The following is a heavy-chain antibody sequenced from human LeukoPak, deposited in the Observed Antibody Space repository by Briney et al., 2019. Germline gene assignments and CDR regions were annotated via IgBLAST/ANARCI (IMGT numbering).Heavy chain of an antibody. J-gene: IGHJ4*02. V-gene: IGHV3-30*04. CDR1: GFTFSSFA. CDR2: ISYDGSTK. CDR3: AKKMGSSAYGPIDY. Sequence: GGSLRLSCAASGFTFSSFAMHWVRQAPGKGLQWVAAISYDGSTKYYSDSVKGRFTISRDNSKSTLFLQMNSLRADDTAVYYCAKKMGSSAYGPIDYWGQGTLVTVSS. D-gene: IGHD3-22*01.